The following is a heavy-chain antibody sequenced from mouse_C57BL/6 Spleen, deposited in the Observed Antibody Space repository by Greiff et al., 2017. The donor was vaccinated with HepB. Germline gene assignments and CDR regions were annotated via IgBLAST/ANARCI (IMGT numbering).Heavy chain of an antibody. CDR1: GYTFTDYE. CDR2: IDPETGGT. Sequence: QVQLKQSGAELVRPGASVTLSCKASGYTFTDYEMHWVKQTPVHGLEWIGAIDPETGGTAYNQKFKGKAILTADKSSSPAYMELRSLTSEDSAVYYCTRGRVRVDYDYYAMDYWGQGTSVTVSS. CDR3: TRGRVRVDYDYYAMDY. J-gene: IGHJ4*01. D-gene: IGHD2-4*01. V-gene: IGHV1-15*01.